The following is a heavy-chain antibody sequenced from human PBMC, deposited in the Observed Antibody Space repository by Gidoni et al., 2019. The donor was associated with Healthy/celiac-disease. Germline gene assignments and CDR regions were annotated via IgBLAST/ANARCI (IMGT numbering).Heavy chain of an antibody. CDR3: AREVDSSSWHGGWYFDL. D-gene: IGHD6-13*01. CDR2: IWYDGSNK. CDR1: GFTFSSYG. J-gene: IGHJ2*01. V-gene: IGHV3-33*01. Sequence: QVQLVESGGGVVQPGRSLRLSCAASGFTFSSYGMHWVRQAPGKGLEWVAVIWYDGSNKYYADSVKGRFTISRDNSKNTLYLQMNSLRAEDTAVYYCAREVDSSSWHGGWYFDLWGRGTLVTVSS.